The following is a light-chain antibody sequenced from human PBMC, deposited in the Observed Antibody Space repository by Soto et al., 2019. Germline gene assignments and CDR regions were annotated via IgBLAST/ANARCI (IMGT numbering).Light chain of an antibody. CDR1: QSISDF. CDR3: QQSYSSRTT. Sequence: DVQMTQSPSSLSASVGDRVTITCRASQSISDFLNWYQQKPGKAPKLLIYAASNLQSGVPSRFSGSGSGSDFTLTISSLQPEDFATYYCQQSYSSRTTFGQGTRLEIK. CDR2: AAS. J-gene: IGKJ5*01. V-gene: IGKV1-39*01.